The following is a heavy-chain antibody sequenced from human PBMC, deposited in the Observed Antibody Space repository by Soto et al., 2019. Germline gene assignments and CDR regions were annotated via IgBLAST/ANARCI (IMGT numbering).Heavy chain of an antibody. D-gene: IGHD6-13*01. J-gene: IGHJ6*02. V-gene: IGHV4-31*03. CDR2: IYYTGSA. CDR1: GGSISSGGYY. CDR3: ARDSEKGYFNYHGMDV. Sequence: QVQLQESGPGLVKPSQTLSLTCTVSGGSISSGGYYWSWIRQHPGKGLERIGYIYYTGSAYYNPSLKSRVMISVDTSKNQFSLNLSSVTAADTAVYYCARDSEKGYFNYHGMDVWDQGTTVTVSS.